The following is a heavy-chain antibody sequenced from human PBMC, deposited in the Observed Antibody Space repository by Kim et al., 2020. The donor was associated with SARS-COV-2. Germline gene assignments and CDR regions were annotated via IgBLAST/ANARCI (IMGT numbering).Heavy chain of an antibody. J-gene: IGHJ3*02. D-gene: IGHD6-19*01. V-gene: IGHV1-46*01. Sequence: KFQGRVTMTRDTSTSTVYMELSSLRSEDTAVYYCARDRIAVAESGAFDIWGQWTMVTVSS. CDR3: ARDRIAVAESGAFDI.